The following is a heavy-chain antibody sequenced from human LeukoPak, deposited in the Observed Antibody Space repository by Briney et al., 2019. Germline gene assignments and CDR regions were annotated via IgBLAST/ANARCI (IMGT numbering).Heavy chain of an antibody. D-gene: IGHD3-10*01. V-gene: IGHV4-39*01. CDR3: ARNYGSGSYPAHGIFDY. CDR1: GGSISSSGYY. CDR2: IYYSGST. Sequence: PSETLSLTCTVSGGSISSSGYYWGWIRQPPGKGLEWIGSIYYSGSTYYNPSLKSRVTISVDTSKNQFSLKLSSVTAADTAVYYCARNYGSGSYPAHGIFDYWGQGTLVTVSS. J-gene: IGHJ4*02.